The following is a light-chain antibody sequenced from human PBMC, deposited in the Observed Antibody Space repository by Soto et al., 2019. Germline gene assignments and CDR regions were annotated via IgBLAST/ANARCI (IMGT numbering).Light chain of an antibody. CDR3: SSYTSSSTVI. CDR2: DVS. V-gene: IGLV2-14*03. Sequence: QPVLTQPASVSGSPGQSITISCTGTSSDVGGYNYVSWYQQHPGKAPELMIYDVSYRPSGVSSRFSGSKSGNTASLTISGLQAEDEADYYCSSYTSSSTVIFGGGTKLTVL. CDR1: SSDVGGYNY. J-gene: IGLJ2*01.